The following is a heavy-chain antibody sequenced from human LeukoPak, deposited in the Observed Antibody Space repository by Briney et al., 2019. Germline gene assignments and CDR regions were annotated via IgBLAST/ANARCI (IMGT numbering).Heavy chain of an antibody. CDR3: ARRAGEYSHPYGY. D-gene: IGHD3-10*01. V-gene: IGHV3-53*01. CDR2: IYSGGNT. Sequence: GGSLRLSCTVSGFTVSSNSWSWARQAPGKGLEWVSFIYSGGNTHYSDSVKGRFTLSRDNSKNTLYLQMNSLRAEDTAIYYCARRAGEYSHPYGYWGQGTLVTVSS. J-gene: IGHJ4*02. CDR1: GFTVSSNS.